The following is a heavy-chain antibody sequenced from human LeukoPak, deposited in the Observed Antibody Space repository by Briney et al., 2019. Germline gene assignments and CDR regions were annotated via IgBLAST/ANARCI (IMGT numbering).Heavy chain of an antibody. CDR2: IYYTGST. V-gene: IGHV4-59*01. Sequence: SETLSLTCSVSGGSIISYYWSWIRQPPGKGLEWIGYIYYTGSTNSNPSLKSRVTISVDTSKNQFSLRLTSVTAADTAVYYCARGSYYDYSGPDFDYSGQGTLVTVSS. J-gene: IGHJ4*02. CDR1: GGSIISYY. CDR3: ARGSYYDYSGPDFDY. D-gene: IGHD3-22*01.